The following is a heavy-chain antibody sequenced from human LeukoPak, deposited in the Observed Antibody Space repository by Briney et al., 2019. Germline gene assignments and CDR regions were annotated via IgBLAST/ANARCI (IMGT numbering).Heavy chain of an antibody. CDR2: LFNSGNT. J-gene: IGHJ3*02. Sequence: PSETLSLTCTVSGGSMSSYYWSWIRQPPGKGLEWIGYLFNSGNTNYNPSLKSRVTISVDTSKNQFSLKLSSVTAADTAVYYCAGLLGYCSGGSCSYDAFDIWGQGTMVTVSS. V-gene: IGHV4-59*01. D-gene: IGHD2-15*01. CDR3: AGLLGYCSGGSCSYDAFDI. CDR1: GGSMSSYY.